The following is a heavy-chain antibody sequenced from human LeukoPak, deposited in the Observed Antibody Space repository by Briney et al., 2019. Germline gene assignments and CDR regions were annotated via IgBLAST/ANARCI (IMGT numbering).Heavy chain of an antibody. D-gene: IGHD3-3*01. V-gene: IGHV3-11*01. J-gene: IGHJ3*02. Sequence: GGSLRLSCAASGFTFSDYYMSWIRQAPGKGLEWVSYTSSSGSTIYYADSVKGRFTISRDNAKNSLYLQMNSLRAEDTAVYYCANFKYDFWSGYFHDAFDIWGQGTMVTVSS. CDR1: GFTFSDYY. CDR2: TSSSGSTI. CDR3: ANFKYDFWSGYFHDAFDI.